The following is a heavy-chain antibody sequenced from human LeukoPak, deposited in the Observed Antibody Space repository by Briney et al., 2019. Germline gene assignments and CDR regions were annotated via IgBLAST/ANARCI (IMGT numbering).Heavy chain of an antibody. V-gene: IGHV3-23*01. J-gene: IGHJ4*02. D-gene: IGHD3-22*01. Sequence: PGGSLRLXCAASGFTFSSYAMSWVRQAPGKGLEWVSAISGSGGSTYYADSVKGRFTISRDNSKNTLYLQMNSLRAEDTAVYYCAKGRSNYYDSSGYRVWGQGTLVTVSS. CDR1: GFTFSSYA. CDR2: ISGSGGST. CDR3: AKGRSNYYDSSGYRV.